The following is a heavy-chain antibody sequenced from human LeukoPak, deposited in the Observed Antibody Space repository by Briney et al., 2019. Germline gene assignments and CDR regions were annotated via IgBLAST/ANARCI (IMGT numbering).Heavy chain of an antibody. CDR2: INWNGGST. D-gene: IGHD2-15*01. CDR1: GGSISSYY. V-gene: IGHV3-20*04. CDR3: ARAYCSGGSCSGFDY. Sequence: ETLSLTCTVSGGSISSYYWSWVRQAPGKGLEWVSGINWNGGSTGYADSMKGRFTISRDNAKNSLYLQMNNLRVEDTALYYCARAYCSGGSCSGFDYWGQGTLVTVSS. J-gene: IGHJ4*02.